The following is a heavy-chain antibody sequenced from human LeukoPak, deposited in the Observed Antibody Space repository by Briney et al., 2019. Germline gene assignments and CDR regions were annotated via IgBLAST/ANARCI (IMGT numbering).Heavy chain of an antibody. CDR1: GSTFGRYN. CDR2: MSSSVTTI. J-gene: IGHJ3*02. V-gene: IGHV3-48*04. Sequence: PGGSLRLSCAASGSTFGRYNMNWFRQAPGKGLEWVSYMSSSVTTIYYGDSVKGRFTISRDNIKNSLYLQMNSLRADDTAVYYCARESRYAFDIWGQGTMVTVSS. CDR3: ARESRYAFDI.